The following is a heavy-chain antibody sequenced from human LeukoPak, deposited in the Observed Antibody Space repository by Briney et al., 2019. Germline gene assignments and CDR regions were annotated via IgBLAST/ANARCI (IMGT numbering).Heavy chain of an antibody. CDR3: ATEYWYRHDY. D-gene: IGHD2-15*01. CDR2: IDKDGSGT. J-gene: IGHJ4*02. Sequence: GGSLRLSCATSGFNFNYYFMAWVRQAPGKGLEWLATIDKDGSGTEYIDSVRGRFTISRDNTKKSIHLQMSSLSADDTAVYFWATEYWYRHDYWGQGTLVTVSS. CDR1: GFNFNYYF. V-gene: IGHV3-7*01.